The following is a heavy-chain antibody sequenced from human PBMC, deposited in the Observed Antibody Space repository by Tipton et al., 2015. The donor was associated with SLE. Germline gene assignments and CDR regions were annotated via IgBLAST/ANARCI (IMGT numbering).Heavy chain of an antibody. J-gene: IGHJ4*02. CDR3: ARQDVRLSYFDY. Sequence: TLSLTCSVSGGSITKSIYYWGWIRQPPGKGLEWIASIFYSGDNYYNSSLKSRVTISVDTSKNQFSVKLTSVTAADTAVYYCARQDVRLSYFDYWGQGILVTVSS. V-gene: IGHV4-39*01. CDR2: IFYSGDN. CDR1: GGSITKSIYY. D-gene: IGHD3-10*01.